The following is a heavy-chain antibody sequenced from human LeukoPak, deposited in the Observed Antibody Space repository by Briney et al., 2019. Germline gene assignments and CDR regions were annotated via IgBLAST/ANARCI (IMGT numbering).Heavy chain of an antibody. Sequence: GGSLRLSCAASGFTFRSYWMHWVRQAPGKGLEWVSRVIRDGSFTNYADSVKGRFTISRDNAKNTLYLQVSSLRAEDTAVYFCLRDGDDFNFDYWGQGSLVTVSS. CDR2: VIRDGSFT. CDR3: LRDGDDFNFDY. V-gene: IGHV3-74*01. J-gene: IGHJ4*02. CDR1: GFTFRSYW. D-gene: IGHD5-24*01.